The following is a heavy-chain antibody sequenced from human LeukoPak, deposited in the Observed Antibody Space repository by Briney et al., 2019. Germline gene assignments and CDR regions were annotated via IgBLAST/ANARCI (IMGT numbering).Heavy chain of an antibody. D-gene: IGHD4-17*01. J-gene: IGHJ5*02. CDR1: GGPFSDYY. CDR2: INHSGST. Sequence: TSETLSLTCAVYGGPFSDYYWIWIRQPPGMGLEWIGEINHSGSTNYNPSLNSRVTISVDTSKNQFSLKLSSVTAADTAVYYCASLLTTVTTGWFDPWGQGTLVTVSS. V-gene: IGHV4-34*01. CDR3: ASLLTTVTTGWFDP.